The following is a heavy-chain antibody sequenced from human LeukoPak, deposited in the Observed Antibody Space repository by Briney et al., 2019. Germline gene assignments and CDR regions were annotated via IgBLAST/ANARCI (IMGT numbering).Heavy chain of an antibody. CDR1: GGSFSGYY. Sequence: SETLSLTCAVYGGSFSGYYWSWIRQPPGKGLEWIGEINHSGSTNYNPSLKSRVTISVDTSKNQFSLKLSSVTAAGTAVYYCARVSKYSSSWYSSRAPFDYWGQGTLVTVSS. CDR2: INHSGST. J-gene: IGHJ4*02. V-gene: IGHV4-34*01. D-gene: IGHD6-13*01. CDR3: ARVSKYSSSWYSSRAPFDY.